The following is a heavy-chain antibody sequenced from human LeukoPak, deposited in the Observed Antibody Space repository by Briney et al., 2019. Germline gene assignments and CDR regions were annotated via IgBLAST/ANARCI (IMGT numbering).Heavy chain of an antibody. V-gene: IGHV3-30-3*01. CDR2: ISYDGSNK. CDR3: ARDPEYCTNGVCHRGAFDI. Sequence: GGSLRLSCAASGFTFSSYAMHWVRQAPGKGLEWVAVISYDGSNKYYADSVKGRFTISRDNSKNTLYLQMNSLRAEDTAVYYCARDPEYCTNGVCHRGAFDIWGQGTMVTVSS. CDR1: GFTFSSYA. J-gene: IGHJ3*02. D-gene: IGHD2-8*01.